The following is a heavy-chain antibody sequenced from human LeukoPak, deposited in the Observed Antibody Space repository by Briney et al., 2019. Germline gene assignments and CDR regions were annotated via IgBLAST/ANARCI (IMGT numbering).Heavy chain of an antibody. CDR3: AKAAVAGVLYNWFDP. V-gene: IGHV3-30*18. Sequence: GGSLRLSCAASGFTFSSYGMHWVRQAPGKGLEWVAVISYDGSNKYYADSVKGRFTISRDNSKNTLYLQMNSLRAEDTAVHYCAKAAVAGVLYNWFDPWGQGTLVTVSS. J-gene: IGHJ5*02. CDR1: GFTFSSYG. CDR2: ISYDGSNK. D-gene: IGHD6-19*01.